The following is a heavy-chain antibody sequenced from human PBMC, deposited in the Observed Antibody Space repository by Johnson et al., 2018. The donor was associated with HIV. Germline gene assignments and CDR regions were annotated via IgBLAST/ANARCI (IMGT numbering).Heavy chain of an antibody. V-gene: IGHV3-43D*03. CDR1: GFTFDDHA. Sequence: VQLVESGGVVVQPGGSLTLSCAASGFTFDDHAMHWVRQAPGKGLEWVSLISGDGGSPYSGDSVKGRFTVSRDNSKHALYLQMNSLRTDDTALYYCAKGGDTTGYDSFDIWGQGTMVTVSS. CDR3: AKGGDTTGYDSFDI. CDR2: ISGDGGSP. J-gene: IGHJ3*02. D-gene: IGHD2/OR15-2a*01.